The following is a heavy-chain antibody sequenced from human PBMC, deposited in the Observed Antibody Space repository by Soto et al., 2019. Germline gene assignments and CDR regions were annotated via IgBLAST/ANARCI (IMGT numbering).Heavy chain of an antibody. Sequence: QVQLQQWGAGLLKPSETLSLTCAVYGGSFSGYCWSWIRQPPGKGLEWIGEINHSGSTNYNPSLKRRVTIAVDTSKTQFSLKLSSVTAADTAVYYCAREGYGSGSQLYYYYGMDVWGQGTTVTVSS. CDR2: INHSGST. J-gene: IGHJ6*02. V-gene: IGHV4-34*01. CDR3: AREGYGSGSQLYYYYGMDV. D-gene: IGHD3-10*01. CDR1: GGSFSGYC.